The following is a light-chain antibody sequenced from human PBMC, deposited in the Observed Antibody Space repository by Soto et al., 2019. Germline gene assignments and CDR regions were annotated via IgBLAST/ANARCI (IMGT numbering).Light chain of an antibody. V-gene: IGKV3-15*01. Sequence: DIVMTQSPATLSVSPGERATLSCRASQSVTSNLAWYQQKPGQAPRLLIYDASTRATGIPARFSGSGSGTEFTLNISSLQSEDFAVYYCQQYNNWPPEYTFGQGTKLEIK. CDR3: QQYNNWPPEYT. CDR1: QSVTSN. CDR2: DAS. J-gene: IGKJ2*01.